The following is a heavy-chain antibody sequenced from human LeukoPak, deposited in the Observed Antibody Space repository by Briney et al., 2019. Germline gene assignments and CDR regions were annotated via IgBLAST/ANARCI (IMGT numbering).Heavy chain of an antibody. D-gene: IGHD2-15*01. Sequence: GGSLRLSCAASGFTFSSYAMHWVRQAPGKGLEWVAVIWYDGSNKYYADSVKGRFTISRDNSKNTLYLQMNSLRAEDTAVYYCARDTVRLSLPPPFPGDYWGQGTLVTVSS. CDR2: IWYDGSNK. CDR1: GFTFSSYA. CDR3: ARDTVRLSLPPPFPGDY. V-gene: IGHV3-33*08. J-gene: IGHJ4*02.